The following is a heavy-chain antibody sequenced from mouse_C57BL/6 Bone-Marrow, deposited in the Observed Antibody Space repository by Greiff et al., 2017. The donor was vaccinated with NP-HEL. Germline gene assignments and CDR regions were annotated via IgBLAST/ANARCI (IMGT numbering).Heavy chain of an antibody. CDR2: INYDGSRT. Sequence: EVKLVESEGGLVQPGSSMKLSCTASGFTFSHYYMAWVRQVPEKGLEWVANINYDGSRTYYLDSLKSRFIISRDNAKNILYLQMSSLKSEDTATYYCARDDYGSSYRWYFDVWGTGTTVTVSS. V-gene: IGHV5-16*01. D-gene: IGHD1-1*01. CDR1: GFTFSHYY. J-gene: IGHJ1*03. CDR3: ARDDYGSSYRWYFDV.